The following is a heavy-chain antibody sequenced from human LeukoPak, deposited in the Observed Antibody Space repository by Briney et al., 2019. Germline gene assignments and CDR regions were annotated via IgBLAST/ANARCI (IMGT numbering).Heavy chain of an antibody. CDR3: IRRGEQAARGSLDY. CDR2: ISGDGGNT. D-gene: IGHD6-6*01. CDR1: GFTFDDYA. V-gene: IGHV3-43*02. Sequence: GGSLRLSCAASGFTFDDYAMHWVRHAPGKGLEWVSLISGDGGNTYYADSVKGRFTISRDNSRNSLYLQMNSLRSEDTALYYCIRRGEQAARGSLDYWGQGTLVTVSS. J-gene: IGHJ4*02.